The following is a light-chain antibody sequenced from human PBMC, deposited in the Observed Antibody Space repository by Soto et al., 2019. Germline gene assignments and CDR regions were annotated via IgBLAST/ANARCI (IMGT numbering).Light chain of an antibody. J-gene: IGLJ1*01. Sequence: QSVLTQPGSVSGSPGPPITISCTGTSSVVGGYNYVSWYQQHPGKAPKLMIYDVSNRPSGVSNRFSGSKSGNTASLTISGLQAEDEADYYCSSYTSSSPYVFGTGTKVTVL. CDR3: SSYTSSSPYV. CDR2: DVS. V-gene: IGLV2-14*01. CDR1: SSVVGGYNY.